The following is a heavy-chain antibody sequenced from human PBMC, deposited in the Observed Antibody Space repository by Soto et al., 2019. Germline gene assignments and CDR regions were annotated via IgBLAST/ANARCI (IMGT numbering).Heavy chain of an antibody. CDR3: ATDLGLRKADFDY. Sequence: GATVKVSCKASGYTFSSYFISWVRQAPGQALEWMGWISAYNGNTNYAQKLQGRVTMTTDTSTSTGYMELRSLRSEDTAVYYCATDLGLRKADFDYWGQGTLVTVS. V-gene: IGHV1-18*01. D-gene: IGHD5-18*01. J-gene: IGHJ4*02. CDR2: ISAYNGNT. CDR1: GYTFSSYF.